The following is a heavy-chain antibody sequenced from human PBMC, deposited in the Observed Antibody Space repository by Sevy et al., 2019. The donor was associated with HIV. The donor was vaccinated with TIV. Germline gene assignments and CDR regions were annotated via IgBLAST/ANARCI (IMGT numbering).Heavy chain of an antibody. CDR3: ATTTDYYDSSGSPFDY. Sequence: ASVKVSCKVSGYTLTQLSMHWVRQAPGKGLEWMGSFDPEDGETLYAQKFQGRVTMTEDTSTDTAYMELRSLRSEDTDVYYCATTTDYYDSSGSPFDYWGQGTLVTVSS. CDR1: GYTLTQLS. V-gene: IGHV1-24*01. D-gene: IGHD3-22*01. J-gene: IGHJ4*02. CDR2: FDPEDGET.